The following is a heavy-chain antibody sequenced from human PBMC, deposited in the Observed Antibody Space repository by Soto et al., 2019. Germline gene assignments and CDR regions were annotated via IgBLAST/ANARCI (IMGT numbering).Heavy chain of an antibody. CDR1: GGTFSSYA. V-gene: IGHV1-69*13. D-gene: IGHD2-2*01. J-gene: IGHJ6*02. CDR3: ARHDCISTSCYYYYYYSMDV. CDR2: IIFFFDTA. Sequence: SVKVSCKTSGGTFSSYAISWVRQAPGQGLEWLVVIIFFFDTANYAQKFQGRVTITADESTSTAYMELSSLRSEDTAVYYCARHDCISTSCYYYYYYSMDVWGQGTTVTVSS.